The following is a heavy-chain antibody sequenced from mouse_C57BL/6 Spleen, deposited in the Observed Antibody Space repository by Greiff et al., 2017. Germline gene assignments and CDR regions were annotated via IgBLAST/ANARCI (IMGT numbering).Heavy chain of an antibody. CDR2: INPSNGGT. Sequence: QVQLQQSGTELVKPGASVKLSCKASGYTFTSYWMHWVKQRPGQGLEWIGNINPSNGGTNYNAKFKSKATLTVDKSSSTAYMQLSSLTSEDSAVYYCARWGLSYAIDYWGQGTSVTGSS. V-gene: IGHV1-53*01. CDR1: GYTFTSYW. CDR3: ARWGLSYAIDY. J-gene: IGHJ4*01.